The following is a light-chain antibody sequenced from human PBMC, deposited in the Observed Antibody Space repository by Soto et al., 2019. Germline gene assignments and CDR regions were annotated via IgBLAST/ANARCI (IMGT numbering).Light chain of an antibody. V-gene: IGKV3-20*01. Sequence: RQSPGTLSVPPGEIATLSCRASQSTSSSYLAWYQQKTGQAPRLLIYGASSRATGIPDRFSGSGSGTDFTLTISRLEPEDFAVYYCQQYGSSPGLTFGGGTKVDIK. CDR1: QSTSSSY. CDR3: QQYGSSPGLT. J-gene: IGKJ4*01. CDR2: GAS.